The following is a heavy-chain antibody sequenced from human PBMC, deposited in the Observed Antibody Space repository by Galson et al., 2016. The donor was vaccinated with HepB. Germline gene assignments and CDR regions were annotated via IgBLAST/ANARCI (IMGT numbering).Heavy chain of an antibody. CDR3: AREDTAILDY. V-gene: IGHV4-31*03. D-gene: IGHD5-18*01. CDR2: IYYSGST. J-gene: IGHJ4*02. Sequence: TLSLTCTVSGGSISSGAYYWSWLRQHPGKGLEWIGYIYYSGSTYYNPSLKSRVTMSVDTSKNQFSLMLSSVTAADTAVYYCAREDTAILDYWGQGTLVTVSS. CDR1: GGSISSGAYY.